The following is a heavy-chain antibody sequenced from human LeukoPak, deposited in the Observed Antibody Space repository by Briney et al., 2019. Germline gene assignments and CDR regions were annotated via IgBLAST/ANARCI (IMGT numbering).Heavy chain of an antibody. CDR2: IWYDGSNK. CDR1: GFTFSSYG. V-gene: IGHV3-33*01. D-gene: IGHD3-10*01. CDR3: AREGSVPGGFDY. Sequence: AGGSLRLSCAASGFTFSSYGMHWVRQAPGKGLEWVAVIWYDGSNKYYADSVKGRFTISRDNSKNTLYLQMNSLRAEDTAVYYCAREGSVPGGFDYWGQGTLVTVSS. J-gene: IGHJ4*02.